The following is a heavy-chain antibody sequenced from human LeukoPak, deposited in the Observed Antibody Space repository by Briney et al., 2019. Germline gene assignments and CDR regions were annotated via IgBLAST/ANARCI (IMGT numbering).Heavy chain of an antibody. CDR2: INHSGST. CDR1: GGSFSGYY. D-gene: IGHD4-17*01. J-gene: IGHJ4*02. CDR3: ARVDYGDYSKDFDY. V-gene: IGHV4-34*01. Sequence: PSETLSLTCAVYGGSFSGYYWSWIRQPPGKGLEWIGEINHSGSTNYNPSLKSRVTMSVDTYKNQFSLKVNSMTASDTAVYYCARVDYGDYSKDFDYWGQGTLVTVSS.